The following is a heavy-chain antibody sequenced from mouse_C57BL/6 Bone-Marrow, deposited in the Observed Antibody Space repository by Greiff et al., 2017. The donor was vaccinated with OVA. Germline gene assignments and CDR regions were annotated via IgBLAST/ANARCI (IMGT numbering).Heavy chain of an antibody. CDR3: TRGRGLRRDWYFDV. J-gene: IGHJ1*03. Sequence: VQLQQSGAELVRPGASVTLSCKASGYTFTDYEMHWVKKTPVHGLEWIGAIDPETGGTAYNQKFKGKAILTADKSSSTAYMELRSLTSEDSAVYYCTRGRGLRRDWYFDVWGTGTTVTVSS. V-gene: IGHV1-15*01. CDR1: GYTFTDYE. D-gene: IGHD2-2*01. CDR2: IDPETGGT.